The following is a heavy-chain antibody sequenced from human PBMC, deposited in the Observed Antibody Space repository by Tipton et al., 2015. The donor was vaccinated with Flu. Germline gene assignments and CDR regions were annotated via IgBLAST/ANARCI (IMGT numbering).Heavy chain of an antibody. CDR1: GGSISSSSYY. Sequence: TLSLTCTVSGGSISSSSYYWGWIRQPPGKGLEWIGSIYYSGSTYYNPSLTSRVTISVDTSKNQFSLKLSSVTAADTAVYYCASIIAVAGTSRFDYWGQGTLVTVSS. D-gene: IGHD6-19*01. V-gene: IGHV4-39*01. J-gene: IGHJ4*02. CDR2: IYYSGST. CDR3: ASIIAVAGTSRFDY.